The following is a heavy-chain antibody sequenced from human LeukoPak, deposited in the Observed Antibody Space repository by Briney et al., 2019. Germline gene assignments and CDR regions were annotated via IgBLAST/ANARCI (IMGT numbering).Heavy chain of an antibody. V-gene: IGHV3-23*01. Sequence: GGSLRLSCAASGFTFRSYAMNWVRQAPGKGLEWVSAISGSGSATYYADSVKGRFTISRDNSKNTLYLQMNSLRAEDTAVYYCAKDQYGEAFDIWGPGTMVTVSS. J-gene: IGHJ3*02. CDR3: AKDQYGEAFDI. CDR1: GFTFRSYA. D-gene: IGHD4-17*01. CDR2: ISGSGSAT.